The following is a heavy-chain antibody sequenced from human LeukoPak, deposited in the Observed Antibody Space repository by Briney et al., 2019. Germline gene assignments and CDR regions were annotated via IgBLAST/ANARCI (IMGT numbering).Heavy chain of an antibody. J-gene: IGHJ4*02. CDR3: ARALGNLRLPFDY. CDR2: INPSGGST. Sequence: ASVKVSCKASGYTFTSYDITWVRQATGQGLEWMGIINPSGGSTSYAQKFQGRVTVTRDTSTSTVYMELSSLRSEDTAVYYCARALGNLRLPFDYWGQGTLVTVSS. CDR1: GYTFTSYD. V-gene: IGHV1-46*01. D-gene: IGHD3-16*01.